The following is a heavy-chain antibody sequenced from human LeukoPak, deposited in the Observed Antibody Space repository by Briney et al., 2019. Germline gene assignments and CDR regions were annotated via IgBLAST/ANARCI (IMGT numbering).Heavy chain of an antibody. Sequence: ASVKVSCKASGGTFSSYAISWVRQAPGQGLEWMGRIIPTFGTANYAQKFQGRVTITTDESTSTAYMERSSLRSEDTAVYYCARDPKLELRPYYFDYWGQGTLVTVSS. J-gene: IGHJ4*02. CDR3: ARDPKLELRPYYFDY. CDR2: IIPTFGTA. D-gene: IGHD1-7*01. CDR1: GGTFSSYA. V-gene: IGHV1-69*05.